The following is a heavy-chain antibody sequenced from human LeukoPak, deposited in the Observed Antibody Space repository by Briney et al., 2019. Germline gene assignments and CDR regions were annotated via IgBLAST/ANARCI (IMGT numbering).Heavy chain of an antibody. Sequence: GGSLRLSWAASGFTFSSYAMSWVRQAPGKGLEWVSAISGSGGSTYYADSVKGRFTISRDNSKNTLYLQMNSLRAEDTAVYYCARVDLPDIVATTLDYWGQGTLVTVSS. D-gene: IGHD5-12*01. V-gene: IGHV3-23*01. CDR2: ISGSGGST. CDR3: ARVDLPDIVATTLDY. CDR1: GFTFSSYA. J-gene: IGHJ4*02.